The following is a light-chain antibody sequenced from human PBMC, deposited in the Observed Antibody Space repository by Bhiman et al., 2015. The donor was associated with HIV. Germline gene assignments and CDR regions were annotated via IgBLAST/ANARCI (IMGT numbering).Light chain of an antibody. V-gene: IGLV1-51*02. CDR3: SSYTSSNTYV. CDR2: ENN. CDR1: SSNIGNNY. Sequence: QSVLTQPPSVSAAPGQKVTISCSGSSSNIGNNYVSWYQQLPGTAPKLLISENNKRPSGIPDRFSGSKSGNTASLTISGLQAEDEADYYCSSYTSSNTYVFASGTKVTVL. J-gene: IGLJ1*01.